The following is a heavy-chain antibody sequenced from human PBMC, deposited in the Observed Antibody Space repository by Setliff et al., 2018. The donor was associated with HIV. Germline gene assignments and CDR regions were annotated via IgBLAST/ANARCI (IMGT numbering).Heavy chain of an antibody. CDR2: IYSSGTT. D-gene: IGHD3-22*01. CDR3: ARHYYTDPFDY. J-gene: IGHJ4*02. CDR1: GGSISNYY. Sequence: SETLSLTCTVSGGSISNYYWSWIRQPPGKGLEWIGYIYSSGTTDYNPSLKSRVTMSVDTSNSHFSLKLASVTAADTAVYYCARHYYTDPFDYWGQGTLVTVSS. V-gene: IGHV4-4*08.